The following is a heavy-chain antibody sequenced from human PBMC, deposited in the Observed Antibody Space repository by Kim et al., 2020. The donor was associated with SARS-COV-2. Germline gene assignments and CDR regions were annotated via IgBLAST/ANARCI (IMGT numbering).Heavy chain of an antibody. Sequence: SETLSLTCAVYGGSFSGYYWSWIRQPPGKGLEWIGEINHSGSTNYNPSLKSRVTISVDTSKNQFSLKLSSVTAADTAVYYCARVRSRGVPVSRYYGMDVWGQGTTVTVSS. V-gene: IGHV4-34*01. D-gene: IGHD3-10*01. J-gene: IGHJ6*02. CDR2: INHSGST. CDR1: GGSFSGYY. CDR3: ARVRSRGVPVSRYYGMDV.